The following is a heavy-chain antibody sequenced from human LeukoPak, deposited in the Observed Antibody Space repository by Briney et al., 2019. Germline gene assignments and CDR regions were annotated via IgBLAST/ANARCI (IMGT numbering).Heavy chain of an antibody. Sequence: PSETLSLTCTVSGGSISTYYWSWIQQPPGKGLEWIGYIYYSGSTNYNPSLKSRVTISIDTSKNQFSLKLSSVTAADTAVYYCARSQARTDFDYWGQGTLVTVSS. CDR1: GGSISTYY. J-gene: IGHJ4*02. V-gene: IGHV4-59*01. CDR3: ARSQARTDFDY. CDR2: IYYSGST.